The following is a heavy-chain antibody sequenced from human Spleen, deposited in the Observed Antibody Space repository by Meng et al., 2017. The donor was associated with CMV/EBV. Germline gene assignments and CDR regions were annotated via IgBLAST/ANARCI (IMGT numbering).Heavy chain of an antibody. Sequence: LSCAASVFTFSSYPMHWVRQAPGKGLEWVAITSYDGSTKYYADSVKGRFTISRDNSKTTLFLQMNSLRPEDTAVYYCARDRHLTIDYWGQGTLVTVSS. CDR1: VFTFSSYP. J-gene: IGHJ4*02. V-gene: IGHV3-30*04. CDR2: TSYDGSTK. CDR3: ARDRHLTIDY.